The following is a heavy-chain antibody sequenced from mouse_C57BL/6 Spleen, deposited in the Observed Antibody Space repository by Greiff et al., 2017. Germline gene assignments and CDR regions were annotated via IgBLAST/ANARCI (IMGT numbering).Heavy chain of an antibody. J-gene: IGHJ2*01. D-gene: IGHD1-1*01. CDR2: IHPNSGST. CDR1: GYSFTSYW. CDR3: ARSMYYGSSYGY. Sequence: QVQLQQPGAELVKPGASVKLSCKASGYSFTSYWMHWVKQRPGQGLEWIGMIHPNSGSTNYNEKFKSKATLTVDKSSSTAYMQLSSLTSEDAAVYYCARSMYYGSSYGYWGQGTTLTGSS. V-gene: IGHV1-64*01.